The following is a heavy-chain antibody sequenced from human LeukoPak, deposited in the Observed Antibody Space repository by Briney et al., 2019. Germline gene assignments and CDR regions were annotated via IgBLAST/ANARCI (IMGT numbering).Heavy chain of an antibody. V-gene: IGHV3-7*04. D-gene: IGHD6-13*01. CDR3: AGGVSWTFDN. CDR2: IKQDGSEK. J-gene: IGHJ4*02. Sequence: PGGSLRLSCAASGFTFSSYWMSWVRQAPGKGLEWVANIKQDGSEKYYVDSVKGRFAVFRDNAKNSLSLQMNILRLEDTAVYYCAGGVSWTFDNWGRGALVIVSS. CDR1: GFTFSSYW.